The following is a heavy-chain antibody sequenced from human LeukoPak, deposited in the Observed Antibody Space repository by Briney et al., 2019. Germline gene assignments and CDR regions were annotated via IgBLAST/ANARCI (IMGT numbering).Heavy chain of an antibody. V-gene: IGHV5-51*01. CDR3: ARQSASVSYVFDY. J-gene: IGHJ4*02. D-gene: IGHD1-26*01. CDR2: YYPGNTDT. CDR1: GFHLNSYW. Sequence: GEPLEISLQGSGFHLNSYWIGRGRPRPGKGLGGMGIYYPGNTDTRYSPSFQGQVTISADKSINTAYLQLSSQKAADTAMYYCARQSASVSYVFDYWGQGTLVTVSS.